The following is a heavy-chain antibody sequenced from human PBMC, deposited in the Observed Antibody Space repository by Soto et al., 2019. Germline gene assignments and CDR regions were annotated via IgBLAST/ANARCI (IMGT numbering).Heavy chain of an antibody. CDR3: ARHPSPYSNYYYYYYGMDV. CDR1: GYSFTSYW. Sequence: EVQLVQSGAEVKKPGESLRISCKGSGYSFTSYWISWVRQMPGKGLEWMGRIDPSDSYTNYSPSFQGHVTISADKSISTAYLQWSSLKASDTAMYYCARHPSPYSNYYYYYYGMDVWGQGTTVTVSS. CDR2: IDPSDSYT. V-gene: IGHV5-10-1*03. J-gene: IGHJ6*02. D-gene: IGHD4-4*01.